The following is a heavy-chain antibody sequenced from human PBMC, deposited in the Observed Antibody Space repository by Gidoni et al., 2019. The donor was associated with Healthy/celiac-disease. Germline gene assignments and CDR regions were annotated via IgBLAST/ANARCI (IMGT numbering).Heavy chain of an antibody. CDR1: GGTFSSYT. Sequence: QVQLVQSGAEVKKPGSSVKVSCKASGGTFSSYTISWVRQAPGQGLEWMGRIIPILGIANYAQKFQGRVTITADKSTSTAYMELSSLRSEDTAVYYCARDYYDGAMVTYYYYGMDVWGQGTTVTVSS. CDR2: IIPILGIA. J-gene: IGHJ6*02. D-gene: IGHD5-18*01. CDR3: ARDYYDGAMVTYYYYGMDV. V-gene: IGHV1-69*08.